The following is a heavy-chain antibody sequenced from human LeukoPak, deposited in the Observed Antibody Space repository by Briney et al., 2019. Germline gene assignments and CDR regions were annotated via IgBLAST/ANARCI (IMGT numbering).Heavy chain of an antibody. CDR1: GGSFSGYY. Sequence: SETLSLTCAVYGGSFSGYYWSWIRQPPGKGLEWIGYIYYSGSTYYNPSLKSRVTISVDTSKNQFSLKLSSVTAADTAVYYCARSDYWSGYENWFDPWGQGTLVTVSS. CDR3: ARSDYWSGYENWFDP. V-gene: IGHV4-30-4*08. D-gene: IGHD3-3*01. CDR2: IYYSGST. J-gene: IGHJ5*02.